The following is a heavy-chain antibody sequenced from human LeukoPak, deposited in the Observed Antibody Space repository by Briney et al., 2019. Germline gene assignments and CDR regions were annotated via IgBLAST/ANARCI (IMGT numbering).Heavy chain of an antibody. CDR3: ARSRITMVRDNSPRDQYYYYYMDV. J-gene: IGHJ6*03. D-gene: IGHD3-10*01. CDR1: GGTFSSYA. V-gene: IGHV1-69*13. Sequence: SVKVSCKASGGTFSSYAISWVRQAPGQGLEWMGGIIPIFGTANYAQKFQGRVTITADESTSTAYMELSSLRSEDTAVYYCARSRITMVRDNSPRDQYYYYYMDVWGKGTTVTISS. CDR2: IIPIFGTA.